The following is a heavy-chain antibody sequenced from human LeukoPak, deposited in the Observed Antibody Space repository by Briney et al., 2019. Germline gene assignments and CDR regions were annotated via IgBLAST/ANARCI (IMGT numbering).Heavy chain of an antibody. V-gene: IGHV4-59*12. J-gene: IGHJ3*02. CDR1: DDSISDYY. Sequence: KASETLSLTCTVSDDSISDYYRGWIRQPPGKGLEWIGYIYHSGSTYYNPSLKSRVTISVDRSKNQFSLKLSSVTAADTAVYYCARRETAFDIWGQGTMVTVSS. CDR2: IYHSGST. D-gene: IGHD1-26*01. CDR3: ARRETAFDI.